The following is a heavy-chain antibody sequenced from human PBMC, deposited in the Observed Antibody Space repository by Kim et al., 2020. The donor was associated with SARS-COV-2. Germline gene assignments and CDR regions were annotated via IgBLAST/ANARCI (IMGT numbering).Heavy chain of an antibody. D-gene: IGHD4-17*01. V-gene: IGHV1-46*03. J-gene: IGHJ4*02. CDR3: ARTLTVEKDY. CDR1: GFTFSDYH. CDR2: INPSGQRT. Sequence: ASVKVSCKASGFTFSDYHMHWVRQAPGQGLEWMGNINPSGQRTSYAQKFQGRLTVTRDTSTSTVYMDLSSLTSEDTAVYYCARTLTVEKDYWGQGTLVTVSS.